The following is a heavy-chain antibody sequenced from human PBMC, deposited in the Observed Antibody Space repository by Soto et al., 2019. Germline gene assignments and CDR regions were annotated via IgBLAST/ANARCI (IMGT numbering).Heavy chain of an antibody. CDR1: GFTFSSYA. D-gene: IGHD3-16*02. J-gene: IGHJ4*02. Sequence: GGSLRLSCAASGFTFSSYAMSWVRQAPGKGLEWVSAISGSGGSTYYADSVKGRFTIARDNSKNPRYLQMNSLRAEDTAVYYCAKLSIGSLNGLDYWGQGTLVTVSS. CDR3: AKLSIGSLNGLDY. CDR2: ISGSGGST. V-gene: IGHV3-23*01.